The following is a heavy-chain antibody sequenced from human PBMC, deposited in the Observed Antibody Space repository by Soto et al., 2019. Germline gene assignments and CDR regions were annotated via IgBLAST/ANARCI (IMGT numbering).Heavy chain of an antibody. CDR3: ARVGAGYCSSTSCYTSYYCGMDV. CDR2: IYYSGST. D-gene: IGHD2-2*02. CDR1: GGSISSGDYY. Sequence: SETLSLTCTVSGGSISSGDYYWSWIRQPPGKGLEWIGYIYYSGSTYYNPSLKSRVTISVDTSKNHFTLKLSSVPAAVTAVYFCARVGAGYCSSTSCYTSYYCGMDVWGQGTTVTVSS. J-gene: IGHJ6*02. V-gene: IGHV4-30-4*01.